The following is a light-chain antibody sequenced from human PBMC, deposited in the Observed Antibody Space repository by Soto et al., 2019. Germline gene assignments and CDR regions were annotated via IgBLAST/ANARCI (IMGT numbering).Light chain of an antibody. J-gene: IGLJ1*01. CDR1: SSDVGGYNY. CDR3: SSSAGSGNFFV. Sequence: QPALTQPPSASGSPGQSVTISCTGTSSDVGGYNYVSWYQQHPGKAPKLMIYEVSKRPSGVPDRFSGSKSGNTASLTVSGLQAEDEADYYCSSSAGSGNFFVCGTGTKVTVL. V-gene: IGLV2-8*01. CDR2: EVS.